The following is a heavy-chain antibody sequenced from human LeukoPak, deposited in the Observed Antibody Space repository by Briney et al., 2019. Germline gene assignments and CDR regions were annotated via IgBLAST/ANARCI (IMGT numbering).Heavy chain of an antibody. V-gene: IGHV4-61*08. CDR3: ASFPTMIVGTGDY. D-gene: IGHD3-22*01. CDR2: IYYSGST. CDR1: GGSISSGGYY. Sequence: SETLSLTCTVSGGSISSGGYYWSWIRQPPGKGLEWIGYIYYSGSTNYNPSLKSRVTISVDTSKNQFSLKLSSVTAADTAVYYCASFPTMIVGTGDYWGQGTLVTVSS. J-gene: IGHJ4*02.